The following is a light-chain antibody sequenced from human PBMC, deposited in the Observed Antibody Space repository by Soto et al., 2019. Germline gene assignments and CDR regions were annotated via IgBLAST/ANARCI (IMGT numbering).Light chain of an antibody. CDR3: QQFRNWPWT. V-gene: IGKV1-5*01. CDR1: QTISTW. CDR2: DAS. Sequence: DIQVTQSPPTLSASVGDRVTITCRASQTISTWMAWYQQKPGKAPKLLVYDASTSQSGVASRFSGSGSGTEFTLTISSLQSEDFAVYYCQQFRNWPWTFGQGTKVDIK. J-gene: IGKJ1*01.